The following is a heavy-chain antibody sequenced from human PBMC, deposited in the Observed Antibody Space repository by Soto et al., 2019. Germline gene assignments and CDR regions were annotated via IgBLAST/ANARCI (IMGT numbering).Heavy chain of an antibody. J-gene: IGHJ4*02. CDR2: IYHSGST. Sequence: QVQLQESGPGLVKPSGTLSLTCAVSGGSISSSNWWSWVRQPPGKGLEWIGEIYHSGSTNYTPSLKSRVTISVDKSKNQFSLKLSSVTAAATAVYYCARDRGIAAAGLHFDYWGQGNLVTVSS. CDR1: GGSISSSNW. CDR3: ARDRGIAAAGLHFDY. D-gene: IGHD6-13*01. V-gene: IGHV4-4*02.